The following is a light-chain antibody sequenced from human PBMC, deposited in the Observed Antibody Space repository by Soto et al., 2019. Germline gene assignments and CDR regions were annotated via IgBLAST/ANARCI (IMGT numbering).Light chain of an antibody. Sequence: QSALTQPASASESPGRSITISCTGTSSDVGSYNIVSWYQQNPGRAPKLIIYEATKRPSGISDRFSGSKSGNTASLTISRLQAEDEDDYFCSSFAGSGNWVFGGGTKLTVL. J-gene: IGLJ3*02. CDR2: EAT. CDR3: SSFAGSGNWV. V-gene: IGLV2-23*01. CDR1: SSDVGSYNI.